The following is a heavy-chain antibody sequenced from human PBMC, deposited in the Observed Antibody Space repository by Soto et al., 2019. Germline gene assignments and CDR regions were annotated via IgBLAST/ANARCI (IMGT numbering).Heavy chain of an antibody. D-gene: IGHD4-17*01. V-gene: IGHV4-61*01. J-gene: IGHJ6*02. CDR1: GGSVSSGSYY. CDR2: IYYSGST. CDR3: AREPTTVTNYYYYALDV. Sequence: TSETLSLTCTVSGGSVSSGSYYWSWIRQPPGKGLEWIGYIYYSGSTNYNPSLKSRVTISVDTSKNQFSLKLSSVTAADTAVYYCAREPTTVTNYYYYALDVWGQGTTVPSP.